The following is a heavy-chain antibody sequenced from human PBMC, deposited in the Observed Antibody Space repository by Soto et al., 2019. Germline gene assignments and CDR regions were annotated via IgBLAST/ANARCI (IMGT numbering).Heavy chain of an antibody. CDR3: ARRAAAGTNYYGMDV. J-gene: IGHJ6*02. CDR2: INPNSGGT. Sequence: QVQLVQSGAEVKKPGASVKVSCKASGYTFTGYYMHWVRQAPGQGLEWMGWINPNSGGTNYAKKFQGWVTMTRDTSISTAYMELSRLRSDDTAVYYCARRAAAGTNYYGMDVWGQGTTVTVSS. V-gene: IGHV1-2*04. D-gene: IGHD6-13*01. CDR1: GYTFTGYY.